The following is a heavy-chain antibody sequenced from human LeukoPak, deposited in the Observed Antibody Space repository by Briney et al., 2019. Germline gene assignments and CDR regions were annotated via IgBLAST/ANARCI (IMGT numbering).Heavy chain of an antibody. V-gene: IGHV3-49*04. CDR3: TRNYWKYCRGGSCYPYNWFDP. CDR2: IRSKTYGGTT. Sequence: GGSLRLSCAASGFTLSSYGMSWVRQAPGKGLDWVSFIRSKTYGGTTEYAASVKGRFTISRDDSKSIAYLQMNSLKIEDTAVYYCTRNYWKYCRGGSCYPYNWFDPWGQGTLVTVSS. CDR1: GFTLSSYG. J-gene: IGHJ5*02. D-gene: IGHD2-15*01.